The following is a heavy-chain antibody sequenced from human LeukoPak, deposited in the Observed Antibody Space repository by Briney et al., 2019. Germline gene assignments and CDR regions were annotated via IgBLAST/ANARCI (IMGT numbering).Heavy chain of an antibody. Sequence: GRSLRLSCAASRFIFSSYGMHWVRQAPGKGLEWVAVIWYDGSNKYYADSVKGRFTISRDNSKKTLYLQMNSLRAEDTAVYYCAGYSGTNWFDPWGQGTLVTVSS. V-gene: IGHV3-33*01. CDR2: IWYDGSNK. J-gene: IGHJ5*02. CDR3: AGYSGTNWFDP. D-gene: IGHD1-26*01. CDR1: RFIFSSYG.